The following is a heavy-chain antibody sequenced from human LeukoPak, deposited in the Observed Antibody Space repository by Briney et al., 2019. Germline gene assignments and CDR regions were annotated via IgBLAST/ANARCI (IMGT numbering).Heavy chain of an antibody. CDR1: GGSISSSSHY. CDR2: IYYSGIT. V-gene: IGHV4-39*01. CDR3: ARRAPIWWFF. J-gene: IGHJ4*02. D-gene: IGHD2-15*01. Sequence: KPSETLSLTCTVSGGSISSSSHYWGWIRQPPGKGLEWIGSIYYSGITYYNPSLKSRVTISSDTSKNQFSLKLTSVTAADTALYYCARRAPIWWFFWGQGTLVTVSS.